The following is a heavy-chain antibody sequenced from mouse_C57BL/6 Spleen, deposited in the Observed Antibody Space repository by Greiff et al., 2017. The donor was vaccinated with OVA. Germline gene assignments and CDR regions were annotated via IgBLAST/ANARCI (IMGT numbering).Heavy chain of an antibody. V-gene: IGHV1-61*01. D-gene: IGHD2-4*01. CDR3: ARGDYDRDFDY. J-gene: IGHJ2*01. Sequence: QVQLQQPGAELVRPGSSVKLSCKASGYTFTSYWMDWVKQRPGQGLEWIGNIYPSDSETHYNQKFKDKATLTVDKSSSTAYMQLSSLTSEDSAVYYCARGDYDRDFDYWGQGTTLTVSS. CDR2: IYPSDSET. CDR1: GYTFTSYW.